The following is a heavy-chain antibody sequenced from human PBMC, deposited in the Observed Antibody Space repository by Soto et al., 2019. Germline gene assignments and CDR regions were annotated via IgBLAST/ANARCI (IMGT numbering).Heavy chain of an antibody. J-gene: IGHJ4*02. Sequence: PGGSLRLSCAASGFTFSSYSMNWVRQAPGKGLEWVSSISSSSSYIYYADSVKGRFTISRDNAKNSLYLQMNSLRAEDTAVYYCARDHLLAYASKVGEQLALYYFDYWGQGTLVTV. CDR1: GFTFSSYS. D-gene: IGHD6-6*01. CDR2: ISSSSSYI. CDR3: ARDHLLAYASKVGEQLALYYFDY. V-gene: IGHV3-21*01.